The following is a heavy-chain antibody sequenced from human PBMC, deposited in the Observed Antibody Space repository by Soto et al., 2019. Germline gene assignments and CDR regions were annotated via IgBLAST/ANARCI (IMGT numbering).Heavy chain of an antibody. D-gene: IGHD2-15*01. Sequence: GSLRLSCSASGFIFGSYAMHCVRQAPGKGLEYVSAISSNVGSTYYAASLKGRFTISRDNSKNTLYPQMSSLRAEDTAVNDCLKDLSLGYCSGGSSYSGGFDPCGQGTLVTVSS. CDR1: GFIFGSYA. J-gene: IGHJ5*02. CDR2: ISSNVGST. V-gene: IGHV3-64D*06. CDR3: LKDLSLGYCSGGSSYSGGFDP.